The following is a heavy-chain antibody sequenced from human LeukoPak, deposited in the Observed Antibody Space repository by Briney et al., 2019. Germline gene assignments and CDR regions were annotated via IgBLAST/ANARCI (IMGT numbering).Heavy chain of an antibody. D-gene: IGHD3-22*01. Sequence: SETLSLTCTVSGGSISSTSYYWGWIRQPPGKGLECIGSIYYSGRTYYNPSLKSRVTISVDTSKNQFSLKMNSLTAADTAVYYCARRPYHYDIIGPIWGQGTMVTVSS. CDR2: IYYSGRT. J-gene: IGHJ3*01. CDR3: ARRPYHYDIIGPI. CDR1: GGSISSTSYY. V-gene: IGHV4-39*07.